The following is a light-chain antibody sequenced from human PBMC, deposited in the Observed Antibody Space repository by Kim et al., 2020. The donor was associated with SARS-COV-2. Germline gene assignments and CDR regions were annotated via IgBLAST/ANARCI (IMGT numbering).Light chain of an antibody. CDR1: SGHSTYT. CDR3: QTWGTGIMV. CDR2: VNGDGSH. J-gene: IGLJ3*02. Sequence: ASVKLTCTLSSGHSTYTITWHQQQPQKGPRYLMKVNGDGSHSKGDVIPDRFSGSTSGAEYYLTISSRQSNDEADYYCQTWGTGIMVFGGGTQLTVL. V-gene: IGLV4-69*02.